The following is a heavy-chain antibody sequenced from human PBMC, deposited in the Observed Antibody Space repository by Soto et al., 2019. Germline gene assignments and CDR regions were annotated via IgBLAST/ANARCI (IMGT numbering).Heavy chain of an antibody. CDR1: GFTFSSYG. CDR2: ISYDGSNK. V-gene: IGHV3-30*18. J-gene: IGHJ6*03. Sequence: PGGSLRLSCAASGFTFSSYGMHWVRQAPGKGLEWVAVISYDGSNKYYADSVKGRFTISRDNSKNTLYLQMNSLRAEDTAVYYCAKPVAVAGMGQNYYYMDVWGKGTTVTFSS. CDR3: AKPVAVAGMGQNYYYMDV. D-gene: IGHD6-19*01.